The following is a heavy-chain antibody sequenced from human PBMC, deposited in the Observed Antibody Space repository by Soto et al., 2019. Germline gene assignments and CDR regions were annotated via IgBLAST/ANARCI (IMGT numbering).Heavy chain of an antibody. CDR3: AGDGLGAVAGHYYYYYYMDV. Sequence: QLQLQESGPGLVKPSETLSLTCTVSGGSISSSSYYWGWIRQPPGKGLEGIGSIYYSGSTYYNPSLNSRVTISVDTSKNQFSLKLSYVTAADTAVYYCAGDGLGAVAGHYYYYYYMDVWGKGTTVTVSS. CDR2: IYYSGST. CDR1: GGSISSSSYY. J-gene: IGHJ6*03. V-gene: IGHV4-39*02. D-gene: IGHD6-19*01.